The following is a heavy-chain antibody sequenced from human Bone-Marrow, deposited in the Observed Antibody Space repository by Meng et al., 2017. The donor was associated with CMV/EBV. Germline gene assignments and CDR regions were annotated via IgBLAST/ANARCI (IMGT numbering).Heavy chain of an antibody. CDR3: ARDWGHTGSSPLDI. J-gene: IGHJ3*02. V-gene: IGHV3-21*01. Sequence: GESLKISCAASGFTFSSYSMNWVRQAPGKGLEWVSSISSSSSYIYYADSVKGRFTISRDNAKNSLYLQMNSLRAEDTAVYYCARDWGHTGSSPLDIWGQGTMVTVSS. CDR1: GFTFSSYS. CDR2: ISSSSSYI. D-gene: IGHD6-6*01.